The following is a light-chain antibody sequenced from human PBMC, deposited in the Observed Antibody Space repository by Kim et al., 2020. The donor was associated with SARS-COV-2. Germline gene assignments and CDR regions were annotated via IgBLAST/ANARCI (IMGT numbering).Light chain of an antibody. Sequence: PSVGDRVPITFRASQGSSSYLSWYQQKPGKAPKVLIYGASTLQGGVPPRFSGSSSGTEFTLTISGLQPEDFATYYCQRLDNYPLTFGGGTKLEI. CDR3: QRLDNYPLT. V-gene: IGKV1-9*01. CDR2: GAS. CDR1: QGSSSY. J-gene: IGKJ4*01.